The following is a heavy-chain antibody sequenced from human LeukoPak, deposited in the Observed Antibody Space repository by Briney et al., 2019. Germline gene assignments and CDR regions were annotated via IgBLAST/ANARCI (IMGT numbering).Heavy chain of an antibody. CDR1: GFTFSSYD. D-gene: IGHD1-26*01. J-gene: IGHJ4*02. V-gene: IGHV3-13*01. CDR3: AKAYVGTYHFDY. Sequence: GGSLRLSCAASGFTFSSYDMHWVRQATGKGLEWVSAIGTAGDTYYPGSVKGRFTISRENAKNSLYLQMNSLRAEDTAVYYCAKAYVGTYHFDYWGQGTLVTVSS. CDR2: IGTAGDT.